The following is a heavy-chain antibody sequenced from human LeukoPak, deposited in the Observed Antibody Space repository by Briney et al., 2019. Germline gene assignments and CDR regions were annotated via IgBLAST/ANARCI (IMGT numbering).Heavy chain of an antibody. CDR3: ARQGGSDQTYYFDY. V-gene: IGHV4-59*08. CDR2: IYYSGST. D-gene: IGHD2-15*01. J-gene: IGHJ4*02. CDR1: GGSIRSYY. Sequence: SETLSLTCTVSGGSIRSYYWSWIRQPPGKGLEWIGYIYYSGSTNYNPSLKSRVTISVDTSKNQFSLKLSSVTAADTAVYFCARQGGSDQTYYFDYWGQGALVTVSS.